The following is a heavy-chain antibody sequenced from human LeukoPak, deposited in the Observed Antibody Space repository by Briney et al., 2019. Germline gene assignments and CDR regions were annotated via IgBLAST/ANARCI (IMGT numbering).Heavy chain of an antibody. CDR1: GFTFSSYG. Sequence: GGSLRLSCAASGFTFSSYGMHWVRQAPGKGLEWVAFIRYDGSNKYYADSVKGRFTISRDNSKNTLYLQMNSLRAEDTAVYYCAKDAVTVREVIITGDYWGQGTLVTVSS. V-gene: IGHV3-30*02. J-gene: IGHJ4*02. D-gene: IGHD3-10*01. CDR2: IRYDGSNK. CDR3: AKDAVTVREVIITGDY.